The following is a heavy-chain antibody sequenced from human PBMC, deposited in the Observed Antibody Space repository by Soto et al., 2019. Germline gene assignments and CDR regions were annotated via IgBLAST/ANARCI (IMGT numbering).Heavy chain of an antibody. Sequence: PSETLSLTCAVYGGSFSGYYWSWIRQPPGKGLEWIGEINHSGSTNYNPSLKSRVTISVDTSKNQFSLKLSSVTAAGTAVYYCARGAPSQRIAAAGNFYFDYWGQGTLVTVSS. CDR1: GGSFSGYY. V-gene: IGHV4-34*01. J-gene: IGHJ4*02. D-gene: IGHD6-13*01. CDR3: ARGAPSQRIAAAGNFYFDY. CDR2: INHSGST.